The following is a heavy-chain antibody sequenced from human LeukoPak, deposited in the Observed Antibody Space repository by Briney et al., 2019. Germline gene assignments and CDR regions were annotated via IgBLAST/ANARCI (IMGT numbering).Heavy chain of an antibody. J-gene: IGHJ4*02. V-gene: IGHV1-8*03. CDR1: GYTFTSYD. Sequence: GASVKVSCKASGYTFTSYDINWVRQATGQGLEWMGWMNPNSGNTGYVQKFQGRVTITRNTSISTAYMELSSLRSEDTAVYYCARGQGGSYYISPSLDYWGQGTLVTVSS. D-gene: IGHD1-26*01. CDR3: ARGQGGSYYISPSLDY. CDR2: MNPNSGNT.